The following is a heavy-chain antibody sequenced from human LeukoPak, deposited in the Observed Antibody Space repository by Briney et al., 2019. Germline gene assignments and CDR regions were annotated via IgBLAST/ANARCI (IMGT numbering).Heavy chain of an antibody. Sequence: PGGSLRLSCAASGFTFSSYSMNWVRQAPGKGLEWVSHISSSGTIYYADSVKGRFTISRDNAENSLYLQMNSLRAEDTAVYYCVRDGQFDYWGQGTLVTVSS. J-gene: IGHJ4*02. CDR3: VRDGQFDY. CDR1: GFTFSSYS. CDR2: ISSSGTI. V-gene: IGHV3-48*01.